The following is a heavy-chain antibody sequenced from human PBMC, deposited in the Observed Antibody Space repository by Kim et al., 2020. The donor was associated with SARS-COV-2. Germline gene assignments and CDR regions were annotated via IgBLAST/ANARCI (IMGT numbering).Heavy chain of an antibody. J-gene: IGHJ6*02. V-gene: IGHV3-23*01. D-gene: IGHD5-12*01. CDR1: GFTFSTYA. Sequence: GGSLRLSCAASGFTFSTYAISWVRQAPGKGLEWVSAIHATADTTYYADSVKGRFTISRDNSKNTLFLQMTSLRAEDTAVYYCAKGVPYSGYYYFYYGLDVWGQGTTVTVSS. CDR3: AKGVPYSGYYYFYYGLDV. CDR2: IHATADTT.